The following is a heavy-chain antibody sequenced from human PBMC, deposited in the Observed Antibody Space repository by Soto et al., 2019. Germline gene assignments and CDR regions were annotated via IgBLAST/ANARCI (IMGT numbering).Heavy chain of an antibody. V-gene: IGHV1-69*12. CDR2: IIPIFGTA. Sequence: QVQLVQSGAEVKKPGSSVKVSCKASAGTFSSYAISWVRPAPGQGLEWMGGIIPIFGTANYAQKFQGRVTITADESTSTAYMELSSLRSEDTAVYYCARGGRSGTFYYYYGMDVWGQGTTVTVSS. CDR1: AGTFSSYA. CDR3: ARGGRSGTFYYYYGMDV. D-gene: IGHD3-16*01. J-gene: IGHJ6*02.